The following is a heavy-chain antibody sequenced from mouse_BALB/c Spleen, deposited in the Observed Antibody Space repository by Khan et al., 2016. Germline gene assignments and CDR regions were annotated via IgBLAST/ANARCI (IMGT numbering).Heavy chain of an antibody. V-gene: IGHV5-9-4*01. D-gene: IGHD1-1*01. CDR3: AGDRGYGSPFAY. Sequence: EVELVESGGGLVKPGGSLKLSCAASGFTFSSYAMSWVRQSPEKRLEWVAEISSGGSYTYYPDTVTGRFTLSRDNAKNTLYLEMSSLRSKDTAMYYCAGDRGYGSPFAYWGQGTLVTVSA. CDR1: GFTFSSYA. CDR2: ISSGGSYT. J-gene: IGHJ3*01.